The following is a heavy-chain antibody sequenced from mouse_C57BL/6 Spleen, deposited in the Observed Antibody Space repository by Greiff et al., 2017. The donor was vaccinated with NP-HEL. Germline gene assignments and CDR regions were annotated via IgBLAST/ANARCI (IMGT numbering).Heavy chain of an antibody. V-gene: IGHV1-82*01. CDR3: ARRSYAMDY. J-gene: IGHJ4*01. CDR1: GYAFSSSW. CDR2: IYPGDGDT. Sequence: VKLMESGPELVKPGASVKISCKASGYAFSSSWMNWVKQRPGKGLEWIGRIYPGDGDTNYNGKFKGKATLTADKSSSTAYKQLSSLTSEDSAVYFCARRSYAMDYWGQGTSVTVSS.